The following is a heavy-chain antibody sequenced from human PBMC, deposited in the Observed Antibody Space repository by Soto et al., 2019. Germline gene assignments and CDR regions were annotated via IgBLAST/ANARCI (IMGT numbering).Heavy chain of an antibody. CDR1: GGTFSSYT. V-gene: IGHV1-69*04. Sequence: SVKVSCKASGGTFSSYTISWVRQAPGQGLEWMGRIIPILGIANYAQKFQGRVTITADESTSTAYMELSSLRSEDTAVYYCARDLPFGVVHPKADYYYYGMDVWGQGTTVTV. CDR3: ARDLPFGVVHPKADYYYYGMDV. J-gene: IGHJ6*02. D-gene: IGHD3-3*01. CDR2: IIPILGIA.